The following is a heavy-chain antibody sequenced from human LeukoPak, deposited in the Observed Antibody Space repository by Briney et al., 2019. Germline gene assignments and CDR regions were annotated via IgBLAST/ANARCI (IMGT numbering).Heavy chain of an antibody. J-gene: IGHJ4*02. CDR2: IYYTGST. D-gene: IGHD3-22*01. Sequence: SETLSLTCTVSGGSISSYYWNWIRQPPGKGLEWIGYIYYTGSTNYNTSLKSRVTISVDTSKNQFSLKLSSVTAADTAVYYCARGTYYYDSSGYYYFDYWGQGTLVTVSS. V-gene: IGHV4-59*01. CDR1: GGSISSYY. CDR3: ARGTYYYDSSGYYYFDY.